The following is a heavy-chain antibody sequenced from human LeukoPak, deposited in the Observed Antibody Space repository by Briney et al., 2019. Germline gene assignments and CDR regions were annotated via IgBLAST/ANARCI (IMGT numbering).Heavy chain of an antibody. J-gene: IGHJ3*01. CDR3: AKDIQLST. Sequence: PGGSLRLSCAASGFTLRSYSMTWVRQAPGKGLEWVSLIGASGETTYSADCVKGRSTISRDNSKNTLSLQMNSLRVEDTAMYFCAKDIQLSTWGLGTMVTVSS. V-gene: IGHV3-23*01. CDR2: IGASGETT. CDR1: GFTLRSYS. D-gene: IGHD5-24*01.